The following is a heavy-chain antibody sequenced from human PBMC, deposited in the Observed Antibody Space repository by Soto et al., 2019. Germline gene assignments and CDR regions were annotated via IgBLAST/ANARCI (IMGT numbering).Heavy chain of an antibody. CDR3: ASRGQDPYYYYYYMDV. Sequence: SETLSLTCTVSGGSISSSSYYWGWIRQPPGKGPEWIGSIYYSGSTYYNPSLKSRVTISVDTSKNQFSLKLSSVTAADTAVYYCASRGQDPYYYYYYMDVWGKGTTVTVSS. V-gene: IGHV4-39*01. CDR1: GGSISSSSYY. D-gene: IGHD2-15*01. CDR2: IYYSGST. J-gene: IGHJ6*03.